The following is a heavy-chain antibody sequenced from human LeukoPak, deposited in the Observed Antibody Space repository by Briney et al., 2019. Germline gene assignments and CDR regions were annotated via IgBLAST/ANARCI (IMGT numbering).Heavy chain of an antibody. CDR3: ARRGAMDYYYYYMDV. CDR2: ISAYNGNT. Sequence: ASVKVSCKASGYTFTSYGISWVRQAPGQGLEWMGWISAYNGNTNYAQKLQGRVTMTTDTSTSTAYMELRSPRSDDTAVYYCARRGAMDYYYYYMDVWGKGTTVTVSS. V-gene: IGHV1-18*01. CDR1: GYTFTSYG. J-gene: IGHJ6*03. D-gene: IGHD3-10*01.